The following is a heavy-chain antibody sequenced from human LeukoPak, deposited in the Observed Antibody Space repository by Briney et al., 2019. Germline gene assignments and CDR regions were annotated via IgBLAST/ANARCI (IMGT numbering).Heavy chain of an antibody. CDR2: INPNSGGT. Sequence: ASVKVSCKASGYTFTSYDINWVRQATGQGLEWMGWINPNSGGTNYAQKFQGRVTMTRDTSISTAYMELSRLRSDDTAVYYCASQTGYDICWGQGTLVTVSS. CDR1: GYTFTSYD. J-gene: IGHJ4*02. V-gene: IGHV1-2*02. D-gene: IGHD3-9*01. CDR3: ASQTGYDIC.